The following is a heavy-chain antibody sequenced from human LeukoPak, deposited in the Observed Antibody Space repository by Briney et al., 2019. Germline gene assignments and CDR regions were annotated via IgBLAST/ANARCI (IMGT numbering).Heavy chain of an antibody. D-gene: IGHD7-27*01. CDR1: GFTFSSYE. J-gene: IGHJ3*02. CDR3: ARERPGEDTFDI. V-gene: IGHV3-48*03. CDR2: ISSSGDTI. Sequence: SGGSLRLSCAASGFTFSSYEMNWVRQAPGKGLEWVSYISSSGDTIYYADSVKGRFIISRDNAKNSLYLQMNSLRTEDTAVYYCARERPGEDTFDIWGQGTMVTVSS.